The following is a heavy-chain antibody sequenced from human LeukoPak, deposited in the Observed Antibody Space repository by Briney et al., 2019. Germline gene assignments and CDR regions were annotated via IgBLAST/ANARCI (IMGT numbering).Heavy chain of an antibody. D-gene: IGHD1-26*01. CDR1: GFTFSSCA. J-gene: IGHJ4*02. V-gene: IGHV3-23*01. Sequence: PGGSLRLSCAASGFTFSSCAMSWLRQAPGKGLEWVSTIIDSGNSIYYADSAEGRFTISRDNSKNTLYLQMNSLRAGDTAVYYCAKDPIFSGSYGVFDYWGLGTLVTVSS. CDR2: IIDSGNSI. CDR3: AKDPIFSGSYGVFDY.